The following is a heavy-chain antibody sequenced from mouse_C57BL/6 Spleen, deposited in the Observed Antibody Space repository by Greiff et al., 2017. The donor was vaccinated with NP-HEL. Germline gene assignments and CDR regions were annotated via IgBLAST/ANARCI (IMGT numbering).Heavy chain of an antibody. J-gene: IGHJ4*01. D-gene: IGHD1-1*01. CDR2: IYPGSGST. V-gene: IGHV1-55*01. CDR1: GYTFTSYW. Sequence: VQLQQPGAELVKPGASVKMSCKASGYTFTSYWITWVKQRPGQGLEWIGDIYPGSGSTNYNEKFKSKATLTVDTSSSTAYMQLSSLTSEDSAVYYCARGGTTVRAMDYWGQGTSVTVSS. CDR3: ARGGTTVRAMDY.